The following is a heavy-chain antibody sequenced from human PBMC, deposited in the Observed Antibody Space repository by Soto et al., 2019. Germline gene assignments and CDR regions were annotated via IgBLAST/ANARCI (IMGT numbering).Heavy chain of an antibody. V-gene: IGHV3-64*01. CDR1: GFTFSSYA. Sequence: VRLVESGGGLVQPGGSLRLSCAASGFTFSSYAMHWVRQAPGKGLEYVSAISSNGGSTYYANSVKGRFTISRDNSKNTLYLQMGSLRAEDMAVYYCARDSEYSGYTGWGQGTLVTVSS. CDR3: ARDSEYSGYTG. CDR2: ISSNGGST. D-gene: IGHD5-12*01. J-gene: IGHJ4*02.